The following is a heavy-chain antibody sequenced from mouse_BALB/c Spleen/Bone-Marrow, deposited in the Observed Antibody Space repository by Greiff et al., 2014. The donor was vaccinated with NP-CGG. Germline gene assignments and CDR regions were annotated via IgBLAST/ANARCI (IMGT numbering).Heavy chain of an antibody. CDR1: GYTFTTYT. CDR2: INPSSGYA. V-gene: IGHV1-4*01. D-gene: IGHD1-1*01. J-gene: IGHJ1*03. Sequence: VKLMESGAELARPGASVKMSCKASGYTFTTYTIHWVKQRPGQGLEWIGYINPSSGYANYNQNFKDKATLTADKSSSTAYMQLSSLTSEDSAVYYCTRITTVVRYFDVWGTGTTVTVSS. CDR3: TRITTVVRYFDV.